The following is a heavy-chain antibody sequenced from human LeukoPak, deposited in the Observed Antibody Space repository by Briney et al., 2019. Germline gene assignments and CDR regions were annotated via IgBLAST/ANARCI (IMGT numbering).Heavy chain of an antibody. J-gene: IGHJ4*02. CDR2: INPNSGGT. CDR3: ARDRYSSGWYG. D-gene: IGHD6-19*01. V-gene: IGHV1-2*06. CDR1: GYTFTGYY. Sequence: GASVKVSCKASGYTFTGYYMHWVRQAPGQGLEWMGRINPNSGGTNYARKLQGRVTMTRDTSISTAYMELSRLRSDDTAVYYCARDRYSSGWYGWGQGTLVTVSS.